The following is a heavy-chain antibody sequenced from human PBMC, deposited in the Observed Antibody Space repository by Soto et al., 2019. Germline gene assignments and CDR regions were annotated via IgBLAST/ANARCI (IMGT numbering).Heavy chain of an antibody. J-gene: IGHJ4*02. V-gene: IGHV4-31*09. CDR2: IYYSGLT. CDR1: GGSMRSEGYY. CDR3: DSSGYTRCFDY. Sequence: SETLSLTCSVSGGSMRSEGYYWSWIRQHPGKGLEWIGYIYYSGLTDYNPSLKSRLTISVDKSKNEFYLKMRSVTAADTAVYFSDSSGYTRCFDYWGQGTLVTVSS. D-gene: IGHD3-22*01.